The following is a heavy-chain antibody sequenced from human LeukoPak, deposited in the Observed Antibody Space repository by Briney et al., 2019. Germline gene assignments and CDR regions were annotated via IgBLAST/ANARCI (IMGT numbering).Heavy chain of an antibody. J-gene: IGHJ3*02. D-gene: IGHD3-16*02. V-gene: IGHV3-11*04. CDR1: GFTFSDYY. CDR3: AGSRFYDYVWGSYPALGAFDI. Sequence: TGGSLRLSCAASGFTFSDYYMSWIRQAPGKGLEWVSYISSSGSTIYYADSVKGRFTISRDNAKNSLYLQMNSLRAEDTAVYYCAGSRFYDYVWGSYPALGAFDIWGQGTMVTVSS. CDR2: ISSSGSTI.